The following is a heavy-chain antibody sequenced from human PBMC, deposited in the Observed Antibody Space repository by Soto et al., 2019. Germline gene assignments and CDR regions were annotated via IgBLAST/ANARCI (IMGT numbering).Heavy chain of an antibody. D-gene: IGHD3-22*01. CDR2: IIPILGIA. CDR1: GGTFSSYT. CDR3: ARAPYYYDSSGYSFDP. Sequence: QVQLVQSGAEVKKPGSSVKVSCKASGGTFSSYTISWVRQAPGQGLEWMGRIIPILGIATYAQKFQGRVTITADKPTSTACMELSSLRSEDTAVYYCARAPYYYDSSGYSFDPWGQGTLVTVSS. V-gene: IGHV1-69*02. J-gene: IGHJ5*02.